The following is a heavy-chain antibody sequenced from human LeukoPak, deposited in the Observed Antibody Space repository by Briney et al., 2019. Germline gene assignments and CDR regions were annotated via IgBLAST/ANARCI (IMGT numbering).Heavy chain of an antibody. J-gene: IGHJ4*02. CDR2: IYYSGST. Sequence: PSETLSLTCTVSGGSISSYYWSWIRQPPGKGLEWIGYIYYSGSTNYNPSLKSRVTISVDTSKNQFSLKLSSVTAADTAVYYCARGYCSGGSCYYREWNYFDYWGQGTLVTVSS. D-gene: IGHD2-15*01. CDR3: ARGYCSGGSCYYREWNYFDY. CDR1: GGSISSYY. V-gene: IGHV4-59*08.